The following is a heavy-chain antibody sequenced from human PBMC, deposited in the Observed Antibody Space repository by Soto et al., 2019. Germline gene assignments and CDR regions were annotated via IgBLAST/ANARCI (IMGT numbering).Heavy chain of an antibody. CDR3: ARSIAARLNWFDP. CDR1: GFRFSSYG. V-gene: IGHV3-7*01. Sequence: GGSLRLSCAASGFRFSSYGIHWVRQAPGKGLEWVANIKQDGSEKYYVDSVKGRFTISRDNAKNSLYLQMNSLRAEDTAVYYCARSIAARLNWFDPWGQGTLVTVS. CDR2: IKQDGSEK. J-gene: IGHJ5*02. D-gene: IGHD6-6*01.